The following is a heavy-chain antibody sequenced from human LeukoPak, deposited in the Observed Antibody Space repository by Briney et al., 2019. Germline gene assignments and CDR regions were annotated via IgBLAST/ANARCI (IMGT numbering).Heavy chain of an antibody. D-gene: IGHD1-26*01. CDR3: ATDGIPGATTTLDY. J-gene: IGHJ4*02. CDR2: FDPEDGET. V-gene: IGHV1-24*01. CDR1: GITLNDLS. Sequence: ASVRVSCKVSGITLNDLSIQWVRQAPGKGLEWMGGFDPEDGETIYAPKFQARVTMAQDTYEDTAYMELSSLRSEDTAVYYCATDGIPGATTTLDYWGQGTLVTVSS.